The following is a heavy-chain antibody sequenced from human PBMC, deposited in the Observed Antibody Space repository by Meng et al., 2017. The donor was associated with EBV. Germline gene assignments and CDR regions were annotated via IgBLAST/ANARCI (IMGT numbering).Heavy chain of an antibody. Sequence: VQRQGSGPGLGKPSGPLCLTGAVSGGSSSSSNWWSWVRQPPGKGREWIGEIYHSGSTNYNPSLKSRVTISVDKSKNQFSLKLSSVTAADTAVYYCVGTRTGTPDYWGQGTLVTVSS. D-gene: IGHD1-1*01. CDR2: IYHSGST. V-gene: IGHV4-4*02. CDR3: VGTRTGTPDY. J-gene: IGHJ4*02. CDR1: GGSSSSSNW.